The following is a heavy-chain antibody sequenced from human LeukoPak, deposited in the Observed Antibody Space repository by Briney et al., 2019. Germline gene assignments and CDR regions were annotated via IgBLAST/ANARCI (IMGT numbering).Heavy chain of an antibody. J-gene: IGHJ4*02. CDR2: ISSSGGST. V-gene: IGHV3-23*01. D-gene: IGHD5-12*01. Sequence: PGGSLRLSSAASGFTFSSQAMSWVRQAPAQGLEWVSGISSSGGSTYYADSVKGLFTISRDNSKNTLYLQMNSLRGEDTAVYYCAKGAATMGDCWGQGILVTVS. CDR3: AKGAATMGDC. CDR1: GFTFSSQA.